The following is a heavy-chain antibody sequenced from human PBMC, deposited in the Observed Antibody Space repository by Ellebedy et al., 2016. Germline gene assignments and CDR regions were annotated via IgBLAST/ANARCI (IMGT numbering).Heavy chain of an antibody. Sequence: ASVKVSCKASGYTFTTYYMHWVRQAPGQGLEWMGIIHPSGGSTSYAQRFQGRVTMTRDTSRTTVYMELSSLRSEDTAVYYCATGGETGTIYDFYYGMDVWGQGTTVTVSS. D-gene: IGHD1-7*01. V-gene: IGHV1-46*01. CDR1: GYTFTTYY. CDR2: IHPSGGST. CDR3: ATGGETGTIYDFYYGMDV. J-gene: IGHJ6*02.